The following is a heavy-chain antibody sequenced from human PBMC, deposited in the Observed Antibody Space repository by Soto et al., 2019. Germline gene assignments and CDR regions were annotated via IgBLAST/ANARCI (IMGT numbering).Heavy chain of an antibody. J-gene: IGHJ4*02. V-gene: IGHV4-34*01. CDR1: GGSFSGYY. CDR3: ARGWLQLGY. Sequence: SKTLSLTCAVYGGSFSGYYWSWIRQPPGKGLEWIGEINHSGSTNYNPSLKSRVTISVDTSKNQFSLKLSSVTAADTAVYYCARGWLQLGYWGQGTLVTVSS. CDR2: INHSGST. D-gene: IGHD5-12*01.